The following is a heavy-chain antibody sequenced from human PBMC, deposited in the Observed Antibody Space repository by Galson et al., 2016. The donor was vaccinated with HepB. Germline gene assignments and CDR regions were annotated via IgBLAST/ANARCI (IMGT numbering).Heavy chain of an antibody. V-gene: IGHV4-39*01. CDR3: ARHSTGYPNWFDR. Sequence: SETLSLTYTVPGASIISTNYNWGWIRQPPGNGLEWIASIFHTGRSDYNPPLQSRVTISVDTSMNRCSLSLRSVSTADTATYFCARHSTGYPNWFDRWGRGTLVTVSS. J-gene: IGHJ2*01. CDR1: GASIISTNYN. CDR2: IFHTGRS. D-gene: IGHD3-9*01.